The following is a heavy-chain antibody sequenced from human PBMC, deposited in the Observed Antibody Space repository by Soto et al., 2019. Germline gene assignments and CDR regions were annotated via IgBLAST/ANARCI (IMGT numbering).Heavy chain of an antibody. V-gene: IGHV1-69*01. CDR3: ARVATYYYDSSGYYYLDY. Sequence: QVQLVQSGAEVKKPGSSVKVSCKASGGTFSSYAISWVQQAPGQGLEWMGGIIPIFGTANYAQKFQGRVTITADESTSTAYMELSSLRSEDTAVYYCARVATYYYDSSGYYYLDYWGQGTLVTVSS. D-gene: IGHD3-22*01. CDR2: IIPIFGTA. J-gene: IGHJ4*02. CDR1: GGTFSSYA.